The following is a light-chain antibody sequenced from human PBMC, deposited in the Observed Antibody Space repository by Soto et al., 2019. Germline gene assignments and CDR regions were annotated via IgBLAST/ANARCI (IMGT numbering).Light chain of an antibody. CDR1: QSVSSK. CDR3: QQYGSSLIT. Sequence: ETVMTQSPATLSVSPGERATLSCWASQSVSSKLAWYQQKPGQAPRLLIYGASSRATGIPDRFSGSGSGTDFTLTISRLEPEDFAVYYCQQYGSSLITFGQGTRLEI. J-gene: IGKJ5*01. V-gene: IGKV3-20*01. CDR2: GAS.